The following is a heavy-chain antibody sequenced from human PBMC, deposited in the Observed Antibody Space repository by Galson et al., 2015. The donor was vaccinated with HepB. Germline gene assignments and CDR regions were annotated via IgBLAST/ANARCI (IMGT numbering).Heavy chain of an antibody. CDR1: GYTFTSYG. Sequence: SVKVSCKASGYTFTSYGISWVRQAPGQGLEWMGWINAYNGNTNYAQKLQGRVTMTTDTSTSTAYMELRSLRSDDTAVYYCARDHRSWSGYYRGDYWGQGTLVTVSS. V-gene: IGHV1-18*01. CDR3: ARDHRSWSGYYRGDY. CDR2: INAYNGNT. D-gene: IGHD3-3*01. J-gene: IGHJ4*02.